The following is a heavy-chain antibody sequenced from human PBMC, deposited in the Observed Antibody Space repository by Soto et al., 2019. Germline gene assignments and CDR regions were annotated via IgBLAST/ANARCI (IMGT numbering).Heavy chain of an antibody. V-gene: IGHV4-39*01. CDR3: ARWAGGVVAATSLPPVTPNDY. J-gene: IGHJ4*02. D-gene: IGHD2-15*01. CDR2: IYYSGST. CDR1: GGSISSSSYY. Sequence: QLQLQESGPGLVKPSETLSLTCTVSGGSISSSSYYWGWIRQPPGKGLEGIGSIYYSGSTYYNPSLKSRVTISVDTSHNQFSLKLSSVTAADTAVYYCARWAGGVVAATSLPPVTPNDYWGQGTLVTVSS.